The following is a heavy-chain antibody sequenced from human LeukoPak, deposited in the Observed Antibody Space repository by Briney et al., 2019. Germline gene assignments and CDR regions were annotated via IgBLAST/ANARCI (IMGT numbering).Heavy chain of an antibody. V-gene: IGHV3-30*02. CDR2: IRYDGNIG. D-gene: IGHD1-1*01. CDR3: VKESLEGDT. Sequence: PGGSLRLSCAASAFTFPNFGMHWVRQAPGKGLDWVAFIRYDGNIGFYADSVQGRFTISRDNSKNTLDLQMNSLRTEDTAVYYCVKESLEGDTWGQGTLVTVSS. CDR1: AFTFPNFG. J-gene: IGHJ5*02.